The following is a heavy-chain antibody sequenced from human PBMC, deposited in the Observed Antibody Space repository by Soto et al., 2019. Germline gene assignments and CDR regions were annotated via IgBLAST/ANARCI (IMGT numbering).Heavy chain of an antibody. Sequence: EVQLLESGGGLVQPGGSLRLSCAASGFTFSSYAMSWVRQAPGKGLEWVSAISGSGGSTYYADSVKGRFTISRDNSKNTLYLQMNSLRAEDTAVYYCAKARGQYYDFWSGYYKGDAFDIWGQGTMVTVSS. CDR3: AKARGQYYDFWSGYYKGDAFDI. J-gene: IGHJ3*02. D-gene: IGHD3-3*01. CDR2: ISGSGGST. V-gene: IGHV3-23*01. CDR1: GFTFSSYA.